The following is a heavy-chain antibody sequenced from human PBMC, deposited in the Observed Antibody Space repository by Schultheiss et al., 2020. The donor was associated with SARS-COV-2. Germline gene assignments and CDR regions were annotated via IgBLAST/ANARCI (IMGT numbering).Heavy chain of an antibody. V-gene: IGHV3-21*05. D-gene: IGHD4-11*01. CDR2: ISSSSSYT. CDR3: ARDGSLYSNYVDYYYYGMDV. CDR1: GFTFSSYA. J-gene: IGHJ6*02. Sequence: GGSLRLSCAASGFTFSSYAMSWVRQAPGKGLEWVSYISSSSSYTNYADSVKGRFTISRDNAKNTLYLQMNSLRAEDTAVYYCARDGSLYSNYVDYYYYGMDVWGQGTTVTVSS.